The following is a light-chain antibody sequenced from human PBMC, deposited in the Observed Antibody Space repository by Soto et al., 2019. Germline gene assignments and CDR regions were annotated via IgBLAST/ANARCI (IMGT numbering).Light chain of an antibody. CDR1: QSVTHH. CDR2: DVS. Sequence: DIVLTQSPPTLSLSPGERGTLSCRASQSVTHHVAWYQQKPGQAPRLLIYDVSKRATGIPARFSGSGSGTDFTLTISDLEPDDFAVYYCQQYGSSPQTFGQGTKVDI. J-gene: IGKJ1*01. CDR3: QQYGSSPQT. V-gene: IGKV3-11*01.